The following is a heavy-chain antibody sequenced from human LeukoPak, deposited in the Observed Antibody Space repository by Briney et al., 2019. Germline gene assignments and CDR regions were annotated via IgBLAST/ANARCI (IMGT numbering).Heavy chain of an antibody. D-gene: IGHD2-2*01. CDR3: ARAPTVLVGYCSSSSCQADY. J-gene: IGHJ4*02. CDR2: IDPSSTYI. CDR1: RFTFSNHY. Sequence: GGSLRLSCVASRFTFSNHYMNWVRQAPGKGLEWVSAIDPSSTYIYYADSVKGRFTISRDNAENSLYLQMNSLRVEDTAAYYCARAPTVLVGYCSSSSCQADYWGQGTLVTVSS. V-gene: IGHV3-21*01.